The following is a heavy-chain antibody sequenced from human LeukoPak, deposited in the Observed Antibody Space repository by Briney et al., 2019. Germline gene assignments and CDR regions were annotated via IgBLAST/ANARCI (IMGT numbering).Heavy chain of an antibody. CDR1: GFTFDDYA. D-gene: IGHD6-13*01. Sequence: GGSLRLSCAASGFTFDDYAMHWVRQAPGEGLVWVSRINTDGTTTSYADSVKGRFTISRDNAKNTLYLQMNSLRVEDTAVYYCARVAAAGTTFDYWGQGTLVTVSS. J-gene: IGHJ4*02. V-gene: IGHV3-74*01. CDR3: ARVAAAGTTFDY. CDR2: INTDGTTT.